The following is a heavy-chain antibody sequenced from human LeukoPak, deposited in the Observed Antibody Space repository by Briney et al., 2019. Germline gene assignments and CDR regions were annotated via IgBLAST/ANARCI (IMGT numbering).Heavy chain of an antibody. Sequence: GWSLRLSCAASGFTFSSYGMSGVRQAPGKGLEWVSAISGSGGSTYYADSVKGRFTISRDNSKNTLYLQMNSLRAEDTAVYYCAKGGDSSGVVDGYYYYGMDVWGQGTTVTVSS. CDR2: ISGSGGST. CDR3: AKGGDSSGVVDGYYYYGMDV. V-gene: IGHV3-23*01. J-gene: IGHJ6*02. D-gene: IGHD6-19*01. CDR1: GFTFSSYG.